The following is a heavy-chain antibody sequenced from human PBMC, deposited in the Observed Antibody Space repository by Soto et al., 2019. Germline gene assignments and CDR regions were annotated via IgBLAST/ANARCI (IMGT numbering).Heavy chain of an antibody. CDR1: GYTFTSYG. D-gene: IGHD3-22*01. V-gene: IGHV1-18*01. J-gene: IGHJ6*02. CDR3: ARRGYYDSSGYYAPHSMEV. CDR2: ISAYNGNT. Sequence: ASVKVSCKASGYTFTSYGISWVRQAPGQGLEWMGWISAYNGNTNYAQKLQGRVTMTTDTSTSTAYMELRSLRSDDTAVYYCARRGYYDSSGYYAPHSMEVWGQGTTVTVSS.